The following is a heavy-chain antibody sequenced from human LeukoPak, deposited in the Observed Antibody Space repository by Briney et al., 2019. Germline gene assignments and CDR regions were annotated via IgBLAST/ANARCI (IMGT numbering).Heavy chain of an antibody. CDR2: IYSGGST. D-gene: IGHD3-22*01. CDR3: ARDHHRRLYDSQARDTFDI. Sequence: GGSLRLSCAASELTLSSNYMSWIRQAPGRGLEWVSFIYSGGSTYYADSVKGRFSISRDNAKNSLYLQMNSLRAEDTAVYYCARDHHRRLYDSQARDTFDIWGQGTLVTVSS. V-gene: IGHV3-53*01. CDR1: ELTLSSNY. J-gene: IGHJ3*02.